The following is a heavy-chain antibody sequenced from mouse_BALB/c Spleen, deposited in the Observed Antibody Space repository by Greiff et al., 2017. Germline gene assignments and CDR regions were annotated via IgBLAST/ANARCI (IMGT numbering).Heavy chain of an antibody. CDR2: ISSGGSYT. Sequence: DVHLVESGGGLVKPGGSLKLSCAASGFTFSSYAMSWVRQTPEKRLEWVATISSGGSYTYYPDSVKGRFTISRDNAKNTLYLQMSSLRSEDTAMYYCARQGYDYDAWFAYWGQGTLVTVSA. V-gene: IGHV5-9-3*01. J-gene: IGHJ3*01. CDR3: ARQGYDYDAWFAY. D-gene: IGHD2-4*01. CDR1: GFTFSSYA.